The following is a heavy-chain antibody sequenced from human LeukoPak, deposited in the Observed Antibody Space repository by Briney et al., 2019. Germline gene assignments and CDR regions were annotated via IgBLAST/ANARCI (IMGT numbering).Heavy chain of an antibody. CDR2: FDPEDGET. V-gene: IGHV1-24*01. CDR3: ATAGATQYYFDY. J-gene: IGHJ4*02. Sequence: ASVKVSCKVSGYTLTELSMHRVRQAPGKGLEWMGGFDPEDGETIYAQRFQGRVTMTEDTSTDTAYMELRSLRSEDTVVYYCATAGATQYYFDYWGQGTLVTVSS. CDR1: GYTLTELS. D-gene: IGHD3-10*01.